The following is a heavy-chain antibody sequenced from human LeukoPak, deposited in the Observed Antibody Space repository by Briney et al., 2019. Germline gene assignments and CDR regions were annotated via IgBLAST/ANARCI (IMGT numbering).Heavy chain of an antibody. V-gene: IGHV3-15*07. CDR3: TPILPIAAAGHNWFDP. J-gene: IGHJ5*02. CDR2: IKSKTDGGTT. D-gene: IGHD6-13*01. Sequence: GGSLRLSCAASGFTFSNAWMNWVRQAPGKGLEWVGRIKSKTDGGTTDYAAPVKGRFTISRDDSKNTLYLQMNSLKTEDTAVYYCTPILPIAAAGHNWFDPWGQGTLVTVSS. CDR1: GFTFSNAW.